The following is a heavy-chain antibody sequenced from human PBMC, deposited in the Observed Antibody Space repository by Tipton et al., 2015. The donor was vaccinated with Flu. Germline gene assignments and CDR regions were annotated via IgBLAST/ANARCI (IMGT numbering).Heavy chain of an antibody. D-gene: IGHD3-22*01. CDR1: GGSISSYY. Sequence: TLSLTCTVSGGSISSYYWSWIRQPPGKGLEWIGYIYYSGSTNYNPSLKSRVTISVDTSKNQFSLKLSSVTAADTAVYYCARERYYYDSSGYYGPRRTYYYYGMDVWGQGP. V-gene: IGHV4-59*01. CDR3: ARERYYYDSSGYYGPRRTYYYYGMDV. CDR2: IYYSGST. J-gene: IGHJ6*02.